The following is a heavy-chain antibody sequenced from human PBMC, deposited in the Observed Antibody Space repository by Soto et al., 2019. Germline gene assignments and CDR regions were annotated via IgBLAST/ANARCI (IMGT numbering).Heavy chain of an antibody. CDR3: ARLLDFWSGSGSGYMDV. D-gene: IGHD3-3*01. Sequence: GESLKISCKGSGYRFTSYWIGWVRQMPGKGLEWMGIIYPGDSDTRYSPSFQGQVTISADKSITTAYLQWSSLKASDTAMYYCARLLDFWSGSGSGYMDVWGKGTTVTVSS. V-gene: IGHV5-51*01. CDR1: GYRFTSYW. CDR2: IYPGDSDT. J-gene: IGHJ6*03.